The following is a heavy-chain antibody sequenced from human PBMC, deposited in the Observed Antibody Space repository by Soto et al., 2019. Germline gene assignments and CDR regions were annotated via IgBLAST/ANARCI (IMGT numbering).Heavy chain of an antibody. CDR3: ARQGFGELHGLVDV. J-gene: IGHJ6*02. CDR1: GGPMNNYY. V-gene: IGHV4-59*08. CDR2: MGYNGFT. Sequence: QVQLQESGPGLVKPSETLSLTCTISGGPMNNYYCSWFRQPRGQGLEWIGYMGYNGFTRYNPSLRSPVAISLDTAKNKFSLNLSSVTAADTALYYCARQGFGELHGLVDVWGQGITVTVSS. D-gene: IGHD3-10*01.